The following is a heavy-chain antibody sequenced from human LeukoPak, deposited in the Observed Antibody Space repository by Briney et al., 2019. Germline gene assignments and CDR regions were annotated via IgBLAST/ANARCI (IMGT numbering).Heavy chain of an antibody. V-gene: IGHV4-39*07. D-gene: IGHD5-24*01. J-gene: IGHJ4*02. Sequence: PSETLSLTCTVSGGSISSSSYYWGWIRQPPGKGLEWIGSIYYSGSTYYNPSLKSRVTISVDTSKNQFSLKLSSVTAADTAVYYCARMAVEESGYWGQGTLVTVSS. CDR3: ARMAVEESGY. CDR2: IYYSGST. CDR1: GGSISSSSYY.